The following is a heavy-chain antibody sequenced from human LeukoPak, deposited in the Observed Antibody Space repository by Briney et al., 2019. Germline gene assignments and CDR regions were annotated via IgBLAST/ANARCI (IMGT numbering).Heavy chain of an antibody. CDR2: IYPKSRDT. CDR3: ARDEAADGTNALDV. J-gene: IGHJ3*01. CDR1: GFTFTSYG. V-gene: IGHV1-2*02. Sequence: ASVKVSCKASGFTFTSYGISWVRQAPGQGLEWMGYIYPKSRDTNYEQNFQGRVTMTSDTSMSTVYMELTGLRSDDTAVYYCARDEAADGTNALDVWGQGTMVTVSS. D-gene: IGHD6-13*01.